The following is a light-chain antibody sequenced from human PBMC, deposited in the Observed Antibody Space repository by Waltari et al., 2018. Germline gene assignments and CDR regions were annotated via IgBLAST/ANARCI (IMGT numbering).Light chain of an antibody. CDR3: LQTNSLPFT. Sequence: DIQITQSPSSVSSSVGARVTIPCRARQGISSWLAWDQQKPGKAPNRLISAASSLQSGVPSTFSGSGSGTDFTLTSSSLQPEDFATYYCLQTNSLPFTFGGGTNVEIK. J-gene: IGKJ4*01. CDR2: AAS. V-gene: IGKV1D-12*01. CDR1: QGISSW.